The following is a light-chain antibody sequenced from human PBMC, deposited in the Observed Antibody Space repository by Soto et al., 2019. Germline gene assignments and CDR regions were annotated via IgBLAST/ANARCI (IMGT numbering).Light chain of an antibody. CDR1: QSVSSN. V-gene: IGKV3-15*01. CDR2: GAY. J-gene: IGKJ5*01. Sequence: EFVLTQSPATLSVSPGESATRSCRASQSVSSNLAWYQQKPGQAARLLIYGAYTRATGIPARFSGSGSGTELTLTISSLQSEDFAVYYCQPYYDWPITFGPGTRLEIK. CDR3: QPYYDWPIT.